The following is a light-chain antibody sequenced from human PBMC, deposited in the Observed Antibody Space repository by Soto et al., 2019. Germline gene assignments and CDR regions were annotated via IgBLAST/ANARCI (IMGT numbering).Light chain of an antibody. CDR2: DVS. J-gene: IGLJ1*01. CDR3: SSYAGSNNYV. CDR1: NSDVGGYNY. V-gene: IGLV2-8*01. Sequence: QSVLTQPPSASGSPGQSVTISCTGTNSDVGGYNYVSWHQQHPGKAPKLIIYDVSERPSGVPDRFSGSKSGNTASLTVSGLQAEDEADYYCSSYAGSNNYVFGTGTKLTVL.